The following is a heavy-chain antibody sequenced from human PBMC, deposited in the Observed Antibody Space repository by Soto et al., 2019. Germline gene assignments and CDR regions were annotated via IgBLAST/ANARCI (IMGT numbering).Heavy chain of an antibody. CDR2: IHHSGST. D-gene: IGHD2-21*02. J-gene: IGHJ6*02. V-gene: IGHV4-4*02. CDR3: ARATAVADEIVYGLDV. CDR1: GDSISRRNW. Sequence: QVQLQESGPGLVKPSGTLSLSCAVSGDSISRRNWWSWVRQSPGQGLEWIGEIHHSGSTNDNLSLKSRFTISIDKSKNHFSLGLTSATAADTAVYYCARATAVADEIVYGLDVWGQGTAVTVSS.